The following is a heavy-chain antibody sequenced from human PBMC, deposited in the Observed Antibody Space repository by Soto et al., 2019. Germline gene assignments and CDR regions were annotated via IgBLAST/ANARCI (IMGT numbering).Heavy chain of an antibody. V-gene: IGHV1-3*01. CDR3: ASDTETLGPRANDALDI. CDR2: INAGSGNT. J-gene: IGHJ3*02. Sequence: QAQLVQSGAEMKKPGASVKVYCKATGYTFSAYTMNWVRQAPGQSREWMGWINAGSGNTKYSQNFQGRVSITRDTSASTVYMELTGLTSEDTAVYYCASDTETLGPRANDALDIWGQGTMVTVSS. CDR1: GYTFSAYT. D-gene: IGHD3-3*02.